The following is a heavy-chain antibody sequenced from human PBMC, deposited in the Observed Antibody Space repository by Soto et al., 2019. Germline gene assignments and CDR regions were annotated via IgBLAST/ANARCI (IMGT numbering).Heavy chain of an antibody. J-gene: IGHJ6*02. D-gene: IGHD3-16*01. V-gene: IGHV1-69*13. CDR2: IIPRSATS. CDR1: GDTFSTYT. CDR3: ARYQHLITEPYYYGMDV. Sequence: SVKVSCKASGDTFSTYTITWMRQAPGQGLEWMGGIIPRSATSNYAQKFQGRVTITADESTNTAYMDPVDTATYYCARYQHLITEPYYYGMDVWGQGTTVTVSS.